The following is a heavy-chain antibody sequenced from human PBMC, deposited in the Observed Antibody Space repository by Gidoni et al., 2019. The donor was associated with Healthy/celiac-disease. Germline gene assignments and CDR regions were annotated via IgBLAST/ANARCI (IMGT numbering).Heavy chain of an antibody. Sequence: QVQLQESGPGLVKPSQTLSLTCTVSGGSISSGGYYCSWIRQHPGKGLEWIGYIYYSGSTYYNPSLKSRVTISVDTSKNQFSLKLSSVTAADTAVYYCARGEAERITIFGVVIISWFDPWGQGTLVTVSS. J-gene: IGHJ5*02. CDR3: ARGEAERITIFGVVIISWFDP. V-gene: IGHV4-31*03. D-gene: IGHD3-3*01. CDR1: GGSISSGGYY. CDR2: IYYSGST.